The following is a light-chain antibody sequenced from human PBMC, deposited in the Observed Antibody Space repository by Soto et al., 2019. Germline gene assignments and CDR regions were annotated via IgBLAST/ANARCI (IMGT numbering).Light chain of an antibody. CDR1: QGISKY. CDR3: QKHDNPPLT. Sequence: DIQMTQSPSSLSASVGDRVTITCRASQGISKYLAWYQQKPGKAPKLLIYTSSTLQSGVPSRFSGSGSGTDFTRTITSLQPEDVATYYCQKHDNPPLTFGGGTIVEIK. CDR2: TSS. V-gene: IGKV1-27*01. J-gene: IGKJ4*01.